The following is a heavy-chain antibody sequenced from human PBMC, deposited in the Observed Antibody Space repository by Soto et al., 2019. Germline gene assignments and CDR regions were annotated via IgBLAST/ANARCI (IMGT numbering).Heavy chain of an antibody. J-gene: IGHJ5*02. CDR2: IIPFLGAA. CDR1: GGTFSAYA. D-gene: IGHD2-15*01. V-gene: IGHV1-69*13. Sequence: GASVKVSCKASGGTFSAYAVSWVRQAPGQGLEWMGGIIPFLGAANYAQRFQGRVTITADESTSTAYMELSSLRSEDTAVYYCARGVWDCSGGSCYAWFDPWGQGTLVTVSS. CDR3: ARGVWDCSGGSCYAWFDP.